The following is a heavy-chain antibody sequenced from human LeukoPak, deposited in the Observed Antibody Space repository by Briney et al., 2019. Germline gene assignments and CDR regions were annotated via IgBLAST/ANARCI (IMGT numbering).Heavy chain of an antibody. D-gene: IGHD6-13*01. CDR2: ISYDGSNK. CDR1: GFTFSSYG. CDR3: ASTPSSTWGNGMDV. V-gene: IGHV3-30*03. Sequence: SGGSLRLSCAASGFTFSSYGMHWVRQAPGKGLEWVAVISYDGSNKYYADSVKGRFTISRDNSKNTLYLQMNSLRAEDTAVYYCASTPSSTWGNGMDVWGQGTTVTVSS. J-gene: IGHJ6*02.